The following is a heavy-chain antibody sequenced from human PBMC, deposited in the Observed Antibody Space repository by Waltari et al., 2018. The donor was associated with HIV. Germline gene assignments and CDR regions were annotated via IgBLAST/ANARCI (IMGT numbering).Heavy chain of an antibody. V-gene: IGHV3-23*01. D-gene: IGHD3-3*01. CDR1: GLSFVFPP. Sequence: EVHLLESGGALAQPGGSLKLSCAASGLSFVFPPMTWVRQAPGKGLEWVSSIRPTAETFYSDSVKGRFTIYRDNSANTVHLQMTGLRVEDTAMYYCVKGAVWGGPEGDGCWGQGTLVTVSS. CDR2: IRPTAET. CDR3: VKGAVWGGPEGDGC. J-gene: IGHJ4*02.